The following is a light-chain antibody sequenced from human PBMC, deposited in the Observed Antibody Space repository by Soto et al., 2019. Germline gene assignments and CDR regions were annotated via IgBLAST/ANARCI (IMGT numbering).Light chain of an antibody. CDR1: QILSSNY. V-gene: IGKV3-20*01. Sequence: EIVLTQSPGTLSLSPGEGATLSCRASQILSSNYLAWYQQKPGQAPRLLIYGESRRATGIPDRFSGGAYGTDFTLTISRLEPEDYGVYYCQQYGSSPPLTFGGGTKVDI. CDR2: GES. J-gene: IGKJ4*01. CDR3: QQYGSSPPLT.